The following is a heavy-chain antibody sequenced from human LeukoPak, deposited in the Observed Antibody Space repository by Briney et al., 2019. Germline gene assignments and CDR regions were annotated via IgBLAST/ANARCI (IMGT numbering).Heavy chain of an antibody. CDR3: ARSSSGSGGYYMDV. V-gene: IGHV3-7*01. CDR2: IKQDGSEK. Sequence: GGSLRLSCGASGFTFDDYWMSWVRQAPGQGLEWVANIKQDGSEKYYVDSVKGRFTISRDNAKNSLYLQMNSLRAEDTAVYYCARSSSGSGGYYMDVWGKGTTVTVSS. CDR1: GFTFDDYW. J-gene: IGHJ6*03. D-gene: IGHD1-26*01.